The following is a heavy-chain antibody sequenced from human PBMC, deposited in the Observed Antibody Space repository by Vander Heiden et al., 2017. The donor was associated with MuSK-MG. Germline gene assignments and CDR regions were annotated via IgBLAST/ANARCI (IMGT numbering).Heavy chain of an antibody. J-gene: IGHJ4*02. D-gene: IGHD4-17*01. Sequence: QVQLQQWGAGLLKPSETLSLTCAVYGGSFSGYYWSWIRQPPGKGLEWIGEINHSGSTNYNPSLKSRVTISVDTSKNQFSLKLSSVTAADTAVYYCARGRANDYGGNRYFDYWGQGTLVTGSS. V-gene: IGHV4-34*01. CDR2: INHSGST. CDR3: ARGRANDYGGNRYFDY. CDR1: GGSFSGYY.